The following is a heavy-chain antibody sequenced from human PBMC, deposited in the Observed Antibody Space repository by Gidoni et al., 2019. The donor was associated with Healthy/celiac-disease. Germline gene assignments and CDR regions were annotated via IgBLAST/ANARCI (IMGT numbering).Heavy chain of an antibody. J-gene: IGHJ6*02. CDR1: GGTFSSYA. CDR2: IIPIFGTA. D-gene: IGHD6-6*01. V-gene: IGHV1-69*01. Sequence: QVQLVQSGAEVKKPGSSVKVSCKASGGTFSSYAISWVRQAPGQGLEWMGGIIPIFGTANYAQKFQGRVTITADESTSTAYMELSSLRSEDTAVYYCARYGGGSSSFFYYYYGMDVWGQGTTVTVSS. CDR3: ARYGGGSSSFFYYYYGMDV.